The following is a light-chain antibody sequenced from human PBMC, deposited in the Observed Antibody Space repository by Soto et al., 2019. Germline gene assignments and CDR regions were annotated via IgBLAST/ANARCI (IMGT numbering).Light chain of an antibody. Sequence: MTQSPSTLSVSPGERATLSCRASQSVSSNLAWYQQKPGQAPRLLIYGASARATGIPARFSGSGSGTEFTLTISSLQSEDFAVYYCQQYNNWPLTFGGGTKVEIK. J-gene: IGKJ4*01. V-gene: IGKV3-15*01. CDR3: QQYNNWPLT. CDR2: GAS. CDR1: QSVSSN.